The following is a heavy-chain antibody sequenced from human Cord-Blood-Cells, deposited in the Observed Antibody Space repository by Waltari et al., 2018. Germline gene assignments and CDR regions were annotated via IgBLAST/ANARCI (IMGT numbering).Heavy chain of an antibody. D-gene: IGHD3-10*01. V-gene: IGHV3-48*02. CDR2: ISSSSSTR. CDR1: GFTFSSYS. Sequence: EVQLVESGGGLVQPGGSLRLSCAASGFTFSSYSMNWVRQAPGRGREWVSYISSSSSTRYYADSVKSRFTTSRDNAKNSLYRQMNSLRDEDTAVYYCARDQDGSGLFDPWGQGTLVTVSS. J-gene: IGHJ5*02. CDR3: ARDQDGSGLFDP.